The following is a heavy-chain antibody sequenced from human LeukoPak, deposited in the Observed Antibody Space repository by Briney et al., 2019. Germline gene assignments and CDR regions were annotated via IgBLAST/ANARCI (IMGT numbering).Heavy chain of an antibody. J-gene: IGHJ1*01. CDR1: GFTVSSNY. CDR2: IYSGGST. D-gene: IGHD4-17*01. CDR3: ARDLALSNYGEH. Sequence: GGSLRLSCAASGFTVSSNYMSWVRQAPGKGLEWGSVIYSGGSTYYADSVKGRFTISRDNSKNTLYLQMNSLRAEDTAVYYCARDLALSNYGEHWGQGTLVTVSS. V-gene: IGHV3-66*01.